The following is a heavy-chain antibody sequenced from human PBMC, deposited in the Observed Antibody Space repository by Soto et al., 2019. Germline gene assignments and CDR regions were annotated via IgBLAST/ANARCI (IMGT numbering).Heavy chain of an antibody. V-gene: IGHV4-4*02. CDR2: NYYSGST. CDR1: GGSISSSNW. D-gene: IGHD3-22*01. J-gene: IGHJ4*02. CDR3: ARGTGYYDSSGLYYFDY. Sequence: PSETLSLTCAVSGGSISSSNWWSWVRQPPGKGLELIGYNYYSGSTNYNPSLKSRVTISVDTSKHQFSLKLSSVTAADTALYYCARGTGYYDSSGLYYFDYWGQGTLGTVSS.